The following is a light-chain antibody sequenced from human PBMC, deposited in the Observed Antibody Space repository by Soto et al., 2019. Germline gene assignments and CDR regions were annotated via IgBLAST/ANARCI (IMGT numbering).Light chain of an antibody. Sequence: EIVLTQSPGTLSLSPWERATLSCRASQSVSSSYLAWYQQKPGQAPRLLIYGASSRATGIPDRFSGSGSGTDFTLTISRLEPEDFAVYYCQQDGSTFGQGTKVEIK. CDR1: QSVSSSY. J-gene: IGKJ1*01. CDR3: QQDGST. CDR2: GAS. V-gene: IGKV3-20*01.